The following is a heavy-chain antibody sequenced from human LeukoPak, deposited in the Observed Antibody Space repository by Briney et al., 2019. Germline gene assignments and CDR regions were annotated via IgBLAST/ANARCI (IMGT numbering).Heavy chain of an antibody. CDR3: AKDSGATLDYYDSSGYHFDY. Sequence: GGSLRLSCAASGFTFSTYSMNWVRQAPGKGLEWVSSITSLSTYIYYADSVKGRFTISRDNSKNTLYLQMNSLRAEDTAVYYCAKDSGATLDYYDSSGYHFDYWGQGTLVTVSS. CDR2: ITSLSTYI. CDR1: GFTFSTYS. V-gene: IGHV3-21*04. D-gene: IGHD3-22*01. J-gene: IGHJ4*02.